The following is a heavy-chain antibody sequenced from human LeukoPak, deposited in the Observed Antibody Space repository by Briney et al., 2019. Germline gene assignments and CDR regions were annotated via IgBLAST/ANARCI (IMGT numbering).Heavy chain of an antibody. CDR3: ARGRDSSGWYYTDY. D-gene: IGHD6-19*01. V-gene: IGHV4-59*01. CDR2: IYYSGST. CDR1: GGSISSYY. J-gene: IGHJ4*02. Sequence: KASQTLSLTCTVSGGSISSYYWSWIRQPPGKGLEWIGYIYYSGSTNYNPSLKSRVTISVDTSKNQFSLKLTSVTAADTAVYYCARGRDSSGWYYTDYWGQGTLVTVSS.